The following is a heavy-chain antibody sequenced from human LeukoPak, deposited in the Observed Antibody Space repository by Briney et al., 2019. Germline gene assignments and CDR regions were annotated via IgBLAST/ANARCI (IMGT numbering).Heavy chain of an antibody. CDR3: ARGVWLARDY. CDR1: GGSISSYY. CDR2: IYYSGST. D-gene: IGHD6-19*01. J-gene: IGHJ4*02. Sequence: SETLSLTCTVSGGSISSYYWSWIRQPPGKGLEWIGYIYYSGSTNYNPSLKSRVTISVDTSKNQFSLKLSSVTAADTAVYFCARGVWLARDYWGQGTLVTVSS. V-gene: IGHV4-59*01.